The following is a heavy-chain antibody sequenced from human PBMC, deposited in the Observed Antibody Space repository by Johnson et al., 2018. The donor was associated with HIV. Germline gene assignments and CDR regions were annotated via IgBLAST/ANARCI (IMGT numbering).Heavy chain of an antibody. D-gene: IGHD2-15*01. Sequence: QVQLVESGGGLIQPGGSLRLSCAASGLTFSSYAMHWVRQAPGKGLEWVAVISYDGSHKFYADSVKGRFTISRDHSKNTLYLQMNSRRAEDTAGYYCAGARGYLGGVSCCAFDIWGQGTMVTVSS. J-gene: IGHJ3*02. CDR2: ISYDGSHK. CDR1: GLTFSSYA. V-gene: IGHV3-30-3*01. CDR3: AGARGYLGGVSCCAFDI.